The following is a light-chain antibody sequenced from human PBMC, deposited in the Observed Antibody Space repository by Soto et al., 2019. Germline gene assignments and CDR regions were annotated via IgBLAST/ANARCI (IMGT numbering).Light chain of an antibody. CDR2: AAS. Sequence: DIQMTQSPSSLSASVGDRVTITCQASQDISNSLNWFQQKPGKAPQLLIYAASNLETGVPSRFSGSGSGTHFTFTISSLQPEAIATYYCPRHAKLPSTFGQGSK. CDR1: QDISNS. V-gene: IGKV1-33*01. J-gene: IGKJ2*01. CDR3: PRHAKLPST.